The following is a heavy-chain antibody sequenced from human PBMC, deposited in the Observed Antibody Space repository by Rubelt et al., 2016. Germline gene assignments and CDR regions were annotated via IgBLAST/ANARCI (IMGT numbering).Heavy chain of an antibody. CDR3: ARDPSNSVGNHVYFDY. CDR1: GYTSMRYY. Sequence: QVQLVQSGAEVKKPGASVKVSCKASGYTSMRYYMHWVRQAPGQGLEWLGIINPSGGGTSYAQKFQGRVTMTRDASTSTLYMGLSSLRSDDTAVYYCARDPSNSVGNHVYFDYWAQGTLVTVSS. V-gene: IGHV1-46*01. J-gene: IGHJ4*02. D-gene: IGHD1-26*01. CDR2: INPSGGGT.